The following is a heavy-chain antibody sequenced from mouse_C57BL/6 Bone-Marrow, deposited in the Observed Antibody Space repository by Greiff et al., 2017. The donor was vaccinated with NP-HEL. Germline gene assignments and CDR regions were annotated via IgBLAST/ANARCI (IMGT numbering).Heavy chain of an antibody. V-gene: IGHV1-55*01. CDR2: IYPGSGST. D-gene: IGHD1-1*01. CDR3: ARDCYGSSYGYFEG. J-gene: IGHJ1*03. Sequence: VQLQQPGAELVKPGASVKMSCKASGYTFTSYWITWVKQRPGQGLEWIGDIYPGSGSTNYNEKFKSKATLTVDTSSSTAYMQLSSLTSEDSAVYYCARDCYGSSYGYFEGWGTGTTVTVAS. CDR1: GYTFTSYW.